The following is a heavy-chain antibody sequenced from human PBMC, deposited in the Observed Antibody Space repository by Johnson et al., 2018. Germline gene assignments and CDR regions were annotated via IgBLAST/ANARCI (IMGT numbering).Heavy chain of an antibody. D-gene: IGHD2-2*01. J-gene: IGHJ6*02. Sequence: EVQLVESGGGLVKPGGSLRLSCAASGFTVSSNYMSWVRQAPGKGLEWVSVIYSAGNTYYADSVKGRFTISRDNSKNTLYLQMNSLRAEDTAVYYWARHCSTSCYYYYYGMDVWGQGTTVTVSS. CDR3: ARHCSTSCYYYYYGMDV. CDR2: IYSAGNT. CDR1: GFTVSSNY. V-gene: IGHV3-66*04.